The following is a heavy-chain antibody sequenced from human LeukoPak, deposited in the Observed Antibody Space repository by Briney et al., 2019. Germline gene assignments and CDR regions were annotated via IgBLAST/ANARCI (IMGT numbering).Heavy chain of an antibody. J-gene: IGHJ6*03. D-gene: IGHD6-13*01. V-gene: IGHV3-23*01. CDR2: ISGSGGST. CDR1: GFTFSSYA. Sequence: PGGSLRLSCAASGFTFSSYAMSWVRQAPGKGLEWVSAISGSGGSTYYADSVKGRFTISRDNAKNSLYLQMNSLSAEDTAVYYCARGAIAAAGLYYYMDVWGKGTTVTVSS. CDR3: ARGAIAAAGLYYYMDV.